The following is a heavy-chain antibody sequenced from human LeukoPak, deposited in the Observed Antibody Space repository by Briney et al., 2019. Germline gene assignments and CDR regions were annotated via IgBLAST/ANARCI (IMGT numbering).Heavy chain of an antibody. Sequence: GGSLRLSCAGSGFTFSSYEMNWVRQAPGKGLEWVSYISKSGNNIYYGDSVKGRFTISRDNAKISLYLQMNSLRAEDTAVYYCARSLYYGDDDNYFDYWGQGALVTVSS. CDR2: ISKSGNNI. V-gene: IGHV3-48*03. J-gene: IGHJ4*02. CDR3: ARSLYYGDDDNYFDY. D-gene: IGHD3-3*01. CDR1: GFTFSSYE.